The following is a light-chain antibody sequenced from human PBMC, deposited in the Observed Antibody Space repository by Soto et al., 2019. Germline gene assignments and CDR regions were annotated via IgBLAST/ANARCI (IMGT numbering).Light chain of an antibody. CDR3: QQSYSTPIT. CDR2: DAS. Sequence: DIQLSRSPSFLSASVGDRVTITCRASQGIGSYVAWYQQKPGKAPKLLIYDASSLESGVPSRFSGSGSETEFTLTISSLQPDDFATYYCQQSYSTPITFGQGTRLEIK. CDR1: QGIGSY. V-gene: IGKV1-9*01. J-gene: IGKJ5*01.